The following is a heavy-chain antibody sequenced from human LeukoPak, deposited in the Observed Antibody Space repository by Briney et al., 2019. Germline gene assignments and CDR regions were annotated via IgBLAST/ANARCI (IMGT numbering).Heavy chain of an antibody. Sequence: ASVEVACKASGYTFTSYDINWVRQAPGQGLESMGWMNPNSGNTDYAQKLQGGVTMNRNTSISPAHTELGSLRPDDRAVCCCSRDSDPSGWSILNYMDVWGKGTTVTVSS. D-gene: IGHD6-19*01. CDR1: GYTFTSYD. CDR2: MNPNSGNT. V-gene: IGHV1-8*01. CDR3: SRDSDPSGWSILNYMDV. J-gene: IGHJ6*03.